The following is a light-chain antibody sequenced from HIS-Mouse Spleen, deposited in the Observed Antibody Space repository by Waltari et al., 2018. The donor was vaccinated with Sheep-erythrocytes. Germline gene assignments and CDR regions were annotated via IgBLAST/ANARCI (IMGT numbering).Light chain of an antibody. J-gene: IGLJ3*02. CDR2: EGS. CDR3: AAWDDSLNGWV. V-gene: IGLV2-14*02. Sequence: QSALTQPASVSGSPGQSITISCTGTSSDVVSYXXVSWYNQHPGKAPNLMIYEGSKRPSGVSNRFSGSKSGTSASLAISGLQSEDEADYYCAAWDDSLNGWVFGGGTKLTVL. CDR1: SSDVVSYXX.